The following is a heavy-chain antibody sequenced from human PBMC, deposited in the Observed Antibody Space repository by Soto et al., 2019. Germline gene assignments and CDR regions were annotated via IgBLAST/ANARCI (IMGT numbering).Heavy chain of an antibody. Sequence: ASVKVSCKASGYTFTSYAMHWVRQAPGQRLEWMGWINAGNGNTKYSQEFQGRVTITRDTSASTAYMELSSLRSEDTAVYYCARDSLSDIVVVVAATPRYAFDIWGQGTMVTVSS. V-gene: IGHV1-3*01. CDR3: ARDSLSDIVVVVAATPRYAFDI. D-gene: IGHD2-15*01. J-gene: IGHJ3*02. CDR1: GYTFTSYA. CDR2: INAGNGNT.